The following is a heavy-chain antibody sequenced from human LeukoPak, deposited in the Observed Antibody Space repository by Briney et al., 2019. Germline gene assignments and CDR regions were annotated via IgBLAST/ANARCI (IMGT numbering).Heavy chain of an antibody. J-gene: IGHJ4*02. Sequence: GGSLRLSCAASGFTFSSYAMHWVRQAPGKGLEWVAVISYDGSNKYYADSVKGRFTISRDNSKNTLYLQMNSLRAEDTAVYYCARVEWMQQLVGPFYWGQGTLVTVSS. CDR2: ISYDGSNK. CDR1: GFTFSSYA. CDR3: ARVEWMQQLVGPFY. D-gene: IGHD6-13*01. V-gene: IGHV3-30-3*01.